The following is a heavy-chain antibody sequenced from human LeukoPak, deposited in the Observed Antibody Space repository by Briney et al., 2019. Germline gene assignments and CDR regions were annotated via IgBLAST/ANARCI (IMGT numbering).Heavy chain of an antibody. J-gene: IGHJ6*04. D-gene: IGHD6-19*01. Sequence: ASVKVSCKASGYTFTGYYTHWVRQAPGQGLEWMGWINPNSGGTNYAQKFQGWVTMTRDTSISTAYMELRRLRSDDTAVYYCARGIAVAGGYYYYGMDVWGKGTTVTVSS. CDR1: GYTFTGYY. V-gene: IGHV1-2*04. CDR2: INPNSGGT. CDR3: ARGIAVAGGYYYYGMDV.